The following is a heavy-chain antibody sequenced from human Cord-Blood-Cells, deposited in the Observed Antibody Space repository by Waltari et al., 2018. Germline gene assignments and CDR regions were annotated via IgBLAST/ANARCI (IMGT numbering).Heavy chain of an antibody. CDR2: MYTSGST. Sequence: QVQLQASRPGLVKPSETLSLTCTVSGGSISSYYWTLIRQPAGKGLEWIGRMYTSGSTNYTPSLKSRVIMSVDTSKNQFSLKLSTVTAADTAVYYCARDFVWGFSFWYFDLWGRGTLVTVSS. J-gene: IGHJ2*01. V-gene: IGHV4-4*07. CDR3: ARDFVWGFSFWYFDL. D-gene: IGHD7-27*01. CDR1: GGSISSYY.